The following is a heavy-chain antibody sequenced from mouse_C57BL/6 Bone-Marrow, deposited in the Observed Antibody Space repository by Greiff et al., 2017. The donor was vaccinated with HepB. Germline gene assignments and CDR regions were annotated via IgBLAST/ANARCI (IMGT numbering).Heavy chain of an antibody. Sequence: QVQLKESGAELARPGASVKMSCKASGYTFTSYSMHWVKQRPGQGLEWIGYINPSSGYTKYNQKFKDKDTLTANKSSSTAYMQLSSLTSEDSAVYYCAWGTDYWGQGTTLTVSS. CDR1: GYTFTSYS. J-gene: IGHJ2*01. D-gene: IGHD2-14*01. CDR2: INPSSGYT. CDR3: AWGTDY. V-gene: IGHV1-4*01.